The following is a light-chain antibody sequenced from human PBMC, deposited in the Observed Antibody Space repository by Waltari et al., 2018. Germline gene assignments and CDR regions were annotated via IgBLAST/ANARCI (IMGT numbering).Light chain of an antibody. CDR1: WSNIGTNV. J-gene: IGLJ2*01. Sequence: QSLLTQPPSASGTPGQTVTISCSGSWSNIGTNVVSWYQQLPGTAPKLLIPSNKQRPSGVPDRFSCSKSGTSASLAISGLQSADEADYYCSAWDDSLNGHVIFGGGTKLTVL. CDR2: SNK. V-gene: IGLV1-44*01. CDR3: SAWDDSLNGHVI.